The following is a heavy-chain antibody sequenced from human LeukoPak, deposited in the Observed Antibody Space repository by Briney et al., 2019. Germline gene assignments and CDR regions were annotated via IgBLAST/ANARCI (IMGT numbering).Heavy chain of an antibody. CDR3: ARDLWFGESPRGYFDY. CDR1: GDSVSSNSAA. D-gene: IGHD3-10*01. CDR2: TYYRSKWYN. Sequence: SQTLSLTCDISGDSVSSNSAAWNWIRQSPLRGLEWLGRTYYRSKWYNDYAVSVKSRITINSDTSKNQFSLQLNSVTPEDTAVYYCARDLWFGESPRGYFDYWGQGTLVTVSS. J-gene: IGHJ4*02. V-gene: IGHV6-1*01.